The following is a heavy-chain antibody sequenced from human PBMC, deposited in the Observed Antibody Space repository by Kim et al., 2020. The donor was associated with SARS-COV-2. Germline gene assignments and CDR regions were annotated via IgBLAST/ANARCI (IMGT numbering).Heavy chain of an antibody. D-gene: IGHD4-17*01. J-gene: IGHJ4*02. CDR1: GGTFSSYA. CDR2: IIPIFGTA. V-gene: IGHV1-69*13. Sequence: SVKVSCKASGGTFSSYAISWVRQAPGQGLEWMGWIIPIFGTANYAQKFQGRVTITADESTSTAYMELSSLRSEDTAVYYCARGVPDYGDYYYWGQGTLVTVSS. CDR3: ARGVPDYGDYYY.